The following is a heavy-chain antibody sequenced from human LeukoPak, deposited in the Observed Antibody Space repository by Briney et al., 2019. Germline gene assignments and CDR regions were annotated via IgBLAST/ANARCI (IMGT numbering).Heavy chain of an antibody. J-gene: IGHJ6*03. D-gene: IGHD2-2*01. V-gene: IGHV3-11*01. CDR1: GFIFSDYY. CDR3: AKDAYQLLFYYYYYMDV. Sequence: PGGSLRLSCAASGFIFSDYYMSWIRQAPGKGLEWVSYISSSGSAIYYAESLKGRFTISRDNSKNTLYLQMNSLRAEDTAVYYCAKDAYQLLFYYYYYMDVWGKGTTVTISS. CDR2: ISSSGSAI.